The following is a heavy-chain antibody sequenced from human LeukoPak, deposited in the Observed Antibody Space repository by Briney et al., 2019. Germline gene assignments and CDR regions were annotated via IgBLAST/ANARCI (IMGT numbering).Heavy chain of an antibody. J-gene: IGHJ4*02. D-gene: IGHD3-10*02. CDR1: GYTFTNYG. Sequence: ASVKVSCKASGYTFTNYGISWWGQAPGQGLDWMGWISAYNGNKVYAQELQGRVTMTTDTSTSTAYMELRSLRSEDTAVYYCARGIMFGDSKDYWGQGTLVTVSS. CDR3: ARGIMFGDSKDY. V-gene: IGHV1-18*01. CDR2: ISAYNGNK.